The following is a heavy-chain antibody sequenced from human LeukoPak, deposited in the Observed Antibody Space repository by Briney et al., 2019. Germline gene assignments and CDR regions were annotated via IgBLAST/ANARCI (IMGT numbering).Heavy chain of an antibody. CDR2: IQQHGSET. D-gene: IGHD2-2*01. Sequence: PGGSLRLSCEGSGFTFSNYWMSWVRQAPGKGLEWVANIQQHGSETHYGDSVKGRVTISRDNAKNSLYLQMNSLRAEETAVYYCAPYSSSNGREFQDWGQGTMVTVSS. CDR1: GFTFSNYW. V-gene: IGHV3-7*01. J-gene: IGHJ1*01. CDR3: APYSSSNGREFQD.